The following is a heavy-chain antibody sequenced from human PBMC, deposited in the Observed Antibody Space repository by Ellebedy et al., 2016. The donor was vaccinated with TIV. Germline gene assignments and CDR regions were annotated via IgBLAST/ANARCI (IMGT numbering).Heavy chain of an antibody. CDR3: ARGTARIAVAGMGY. CDR2: MNPNSGNT. D-gene: IGHD6-19*01. V-gene: IGHV1-8*01. J-gene: IGHJ4*02. CDR1: GYTFTSYD. Sequence: ASVKVSCXASGYTFTSYDINWVRQATGQGLEWMGWMNPNSGNTGYAQKFQGRVTMTRNTSISTAYMELSSLRSEDTAVYYCARGTARIAVAGMGYWGQGTLVTVSS.